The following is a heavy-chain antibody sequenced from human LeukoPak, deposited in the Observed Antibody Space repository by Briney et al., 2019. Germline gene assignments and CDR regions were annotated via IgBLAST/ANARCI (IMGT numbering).Heavy chain of an antibody. D-gene: IGHD2-2*01. J-gene: IGHJ5*02. CDR1: GFTFSSYA. V-gene: IGHV3-23*01. CDR2: ISGSGGST. CDR3: AKERSMEECSSTSCYAAHWFDP. Sequence: GGSLRLSCAASGFTFSSYAMSWVRQAPGKGLEWVSAISGSGGSTYYADSVKGRFTISRDNSKNTLYLQMNSLRAEDTAVYYCAKERSMEECSSTSCYAAHWFDPWGQGTLSPSPQ.